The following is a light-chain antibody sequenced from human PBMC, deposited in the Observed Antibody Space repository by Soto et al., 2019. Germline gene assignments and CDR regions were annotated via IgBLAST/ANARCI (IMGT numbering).Light chain of an antibody. Sequence: EIVLTQSPGTLSLSPGERATLSCRASQSVSSTYLAWYQQKPGQPPRLLVFGTSSRATGIPDRFSASGSGTDFTLTIGSLEPADYAVYYCQQYGSSPWTFDQGTKVEI. V-gene: IGKV3-20*01. CDR3: QQYGSSPWT. CDR2: GTS. CDR1: QSVSSTY. J-gene: IGKJ1*01.